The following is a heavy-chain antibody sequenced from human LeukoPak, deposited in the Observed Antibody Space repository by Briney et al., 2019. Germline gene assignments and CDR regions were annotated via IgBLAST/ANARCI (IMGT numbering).Heavy chain of an antibody. CDR1: GGSVSSGGYS. J-gene: IGHJ6*02. Sequence: SQTLSLTCAVSGGSVSSGGYSWSWLRQPPGKGLEWIGYIYHSGSTYYNPSLKSRVTISVDRSKNQFSLKLSSVTAADTAVYYCARVFWEYQLPPQIPLYGMDVWGQGTTVTVSS. CDR3: ARVFWEYQLPPQIPLYGMDV. V-gene: IGHV4-30-2*01. CDR2: IYHSGST. D-gene: IGHD2-2*01.